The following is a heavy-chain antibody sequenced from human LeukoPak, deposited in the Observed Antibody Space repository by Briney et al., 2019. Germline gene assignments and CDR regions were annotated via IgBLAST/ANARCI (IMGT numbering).Heavy chain of an antibody. Sequence: ASVTVSCKASGYTFTSYYMHWVRQAPGQGLEWMGIINPSGGSTSYAQKFQGRVTMTRDMSTSTVYMELSSLRSEDTAVYYCARDMHSSWLFDYWGQGTLVTVSS. D-gene: IGHD6-13*01. J-gene: IGHJ4*02. CDR2: INPSGGST. CDR3: ARDMHSSWLFDY. CDR1: GYTFTSYY. V-gene: IGHV1-46*01.